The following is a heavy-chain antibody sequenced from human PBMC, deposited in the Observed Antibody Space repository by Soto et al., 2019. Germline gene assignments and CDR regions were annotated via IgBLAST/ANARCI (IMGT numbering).Heavy chain of an antibody. CDR2: VSHSGST. D-gene: IGHD1-1*01. Sequence: QVQLQESGPGLVKPSETLSLTCTVSDGSIGSYYWSWIRQPPGKGLEWIGYVSHSGSTNYNPSLKSRVTISLDTSKNQFSLRLRSVTAADTAVYYCAREGTTVDSYYYYGLDVWGQGTTVTVSS. CDR1: DGSIGSYY. V-gene: IGHV4-59*01. CDR3: AREGTTVDSYYYYGLDV. J-gene: IGHJ6*02.